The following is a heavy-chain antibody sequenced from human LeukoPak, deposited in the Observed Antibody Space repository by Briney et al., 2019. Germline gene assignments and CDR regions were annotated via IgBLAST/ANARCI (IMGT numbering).Heavy chain of an antibody. V-gene: IGHV3-23*01. CDR3: AKGTYCGGDCFAFFGY. D-gene: IGHD2-21*02. J-gene: IGHJ4*02. Sequence: GGSLRLSCAASGFTFSNYAMTWVRQAPGKGLEWVSAISDSGGDTSYADSVKGRFTISRDNSKNTLYLQMNSLRAEDTAVYYCAKGTYCGGDCFAFFGYWGQGTLVAVSS. CDR1: GFTFSNYA. CDR2: ISDSGGDT.